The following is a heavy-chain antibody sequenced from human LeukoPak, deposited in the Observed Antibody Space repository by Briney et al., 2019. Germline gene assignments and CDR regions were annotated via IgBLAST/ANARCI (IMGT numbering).Heavy chain of an antibody. CDR1: GFTFSVYS. D-gene: IGHD6-19*01. CDR3: AKSIAVAGFAGGRTFDY. V-gene: IGHV3-30*02. CDR2: IRYDGSDK. J-gene: IGHJ4*02. Sequence: GGSLRLSCAASGFTFSVYSMHWVRQAPGKGLEWVSFIRYDGSDKYYADSVEGRFTISRDNSKNTLYLQMNSLRPEDTAVYYCAKSIAVAGFAGGRTFDYWGQGTLVTVSS.